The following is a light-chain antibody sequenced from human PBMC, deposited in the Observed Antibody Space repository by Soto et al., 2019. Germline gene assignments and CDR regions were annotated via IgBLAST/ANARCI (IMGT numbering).Light chain of an antibody. Sequence: EIVFTQSPATLSLSPGERATLSCRASQSGGSYFAWYQQKPGQAPRLLIYDASNRATGIPARFNVSGSGTDFTLTISSLEPDDCAVYYCQQRGNCSVTFVPGTRVEIK. J-gene: IGKJ1*01. V-gene: IGKV3-11*01. CDR2: DAS. CDR3: QQRGNCSVT. CDR1: QSGGSY.